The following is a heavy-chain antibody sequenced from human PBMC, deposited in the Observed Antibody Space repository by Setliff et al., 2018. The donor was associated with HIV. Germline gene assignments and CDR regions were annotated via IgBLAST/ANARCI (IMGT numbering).Heavy chain of an antibody. CDR3: AREVVPTSEYHTFDS. D-gene: IGHD6-6*01. J-gene: IGHJ4*02. CDR1: GYTFTNYG. CDR2: ISGYNSDT. V-gene: IGHV1-18*04. Sequence: ASVKVSCKASGYTFTNYGISWLRQAPGQGLEWMGWISGYNSDTKYAEKVQGRVTMTTDTSTGTAYMGLRSLRSDDTAVYYCAREVVPTSEYHTFDSWGQGSLVTVSS.